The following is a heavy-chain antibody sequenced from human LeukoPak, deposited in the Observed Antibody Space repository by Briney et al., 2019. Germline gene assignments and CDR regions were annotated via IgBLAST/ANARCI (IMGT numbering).Heavy chain of an antibody. Sequence: PGGSLRLSCAASGFTFSSYTMNWVRQAPGKGLEWVSSISRSSSYIYYADSMKGRFTISRDNANNSLFLQMNSLKPEDTAVYYCARDPHDILRWANAFDIWGQGTMVTVSS. CDR1: GFTFSSYT. J-gene: IGHJ3*02. V-gene: IGHV3-21*01. CDR2: ISRSSSYI. D-gene: IGHD3-9*01. CDR3: ARDPHDILRWANAFDI.